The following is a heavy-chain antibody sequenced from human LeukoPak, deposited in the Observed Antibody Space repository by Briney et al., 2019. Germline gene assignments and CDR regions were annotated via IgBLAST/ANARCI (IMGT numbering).Heavy chain of an antibody. Sequence: SQTLSLTCAISGDSVSSNSAAWNWIRQSPSRGLEWLGRTYYRSKWYNDYAVSVKSRITINPDTSKNQFSLQLNSVTPEDTAVYYCARIKSSWIFAPGPSDAFDIWGQGTMVTVPS. D-gene: IGHD2-15*01. CDR1: GDSVSSNSAA. V-gene: IGHV6-1*01. CDR2: TYYRSKWYN. J-gene: IGHJ3*02. CDR3: ARIKSSWIFAPGPSDAFDI.